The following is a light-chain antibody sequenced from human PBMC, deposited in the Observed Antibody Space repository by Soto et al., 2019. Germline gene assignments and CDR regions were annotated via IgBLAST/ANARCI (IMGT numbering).Light chain of an antibody. J-gene: IGLJ3*02. Sequence: SYELTQAPSVSVAPGQTARITCGGNNIGSKNVHWYQQKPGQAPVLVVYDDSDRPSGIPERFSGSNSGNTATLTISRVEAGDEADYYCQVWDSSSDLGVFGGGTQLTVL. V-gene: IGLV3-21*02. CDR2: DDS. CDR1: NIGSKN. CDR3: QVWDSSSDLGV.